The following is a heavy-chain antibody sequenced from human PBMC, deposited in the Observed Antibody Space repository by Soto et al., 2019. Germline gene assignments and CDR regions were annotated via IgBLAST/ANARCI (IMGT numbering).Heavy chain of an antibody. CDR1: GYTFTNYA. CDR2: INPGNGNT. V-gene: IGHV1-3*01. J-gene: IGHJ4*02. Sequence: GASVKVSCKASGYTFTNYAMHWVRQAPGQRLEWMGWINPGNGNTKYSQKLQGRVTITRDTSASTAYMELSSLRSEDTAVYHCARREGGGRMVTSFDYWGQGTLVTVSS. CDR3: ARREGGGRMVTSFDY. D-gene: IGHD5-18*01.